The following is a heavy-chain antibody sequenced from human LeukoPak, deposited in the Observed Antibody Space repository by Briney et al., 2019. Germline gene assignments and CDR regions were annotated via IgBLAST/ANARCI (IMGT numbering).Heavy chain of an antibody. J-gene: IGHJ4*02. CDR3: ARQNHSTLHY. V-gene: IGHV5-51*01. CDR1: GYTFSSYW. D-gene: IGHD5/OR15-5a*01. Sequence: GESLEISCKGSGYTFSSYWIGWVRQMPGKGLEWMGIIYPGDSDTRYSPSLQGQVTISVDTSIGTAYLQWSSLKASDTAIYYCARQNHSTLHYSGQGTLVTVSS. CDR2: IYPGDSDT.